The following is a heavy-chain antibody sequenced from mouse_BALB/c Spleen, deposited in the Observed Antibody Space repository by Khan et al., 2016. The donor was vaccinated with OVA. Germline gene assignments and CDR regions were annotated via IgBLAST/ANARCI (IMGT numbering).Heavy chain of an antibody. D-gene: IGHD2-2*01. J-gene: IGHJ3*01. CDR1: GYSFTSYY. Sequence: VQLKQSGPELMKPGASVKISCKASGYSFTSYYIHWMIESHGTSLEWIGYIDPFSGATTYNQKFKGTATLTVDKSSNTAYIHSRNLTTEYSAVYDCTRHGYVAWFTYGGHGTLVTVSA. CDR2: IDPFSGAT. CDR3: TRHGYVAWFTY. V-gene: IGHV1-31*01.